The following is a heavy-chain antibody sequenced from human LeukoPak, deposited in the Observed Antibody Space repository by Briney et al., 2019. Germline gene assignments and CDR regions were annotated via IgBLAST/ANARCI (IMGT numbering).Heavy chain of an antibody. J-gene: IGHJ4*02. CDR1: GGSISSYY. D-gene: IGHD2/OR15-2a*01. CDR3: ARDGNTGYFDY. CDR2: IYYSGST. V-gene: IGHV4-59*01. Sequence: SETLPLTCTVSGGSISSYYWSWIRQPPGKGLEWIGYIYYSGSTNYNPSLKSRVTISVDTSKNQFSLKLSSVTAADTAVYYCARDGNTGYFDYWGQGTLVTVSS.